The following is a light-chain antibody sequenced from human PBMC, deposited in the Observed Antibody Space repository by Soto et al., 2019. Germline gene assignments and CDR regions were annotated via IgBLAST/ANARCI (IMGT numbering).Light chain of an antibody. J-gene: IGKJ1*01. V-gene: IGKV3-20*01. CDR1: QSVNIY. Sequence: EIVMTESPATLSVSPGERATLSCRASQSVNIYLAWYQQKPGQAPRLLIYGASNRATGIPDRFSGSGSGTDFTLTITRLEPEDFAMYYCQRYDSFRTFGQGTKVDI. CDR2: GAS. CDR3: QRYDSFRT.